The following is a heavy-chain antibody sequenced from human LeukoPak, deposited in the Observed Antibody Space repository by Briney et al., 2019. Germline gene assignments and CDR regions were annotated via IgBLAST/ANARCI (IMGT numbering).Heavy chain of an antibody. J-gene: IGHJ4*02. Sequence: PGGSLRLSCAASGFTFSIYAMSWVRQAPGKGLEWVSTLTFSGGSTYYADSVKGRFTISRDNSKNTLYLQMNSLRAEDMAVYYCAKTRPLDSSSWSHGDYWGQGTLVTVSS. CDR2: LTFSGGST. CDR1: GFTFSIYA. CDR3: AKTRPLDSSSWSHGDY. D-gene: IGHD6-13*01. V-gene: IGHV3-23*01.